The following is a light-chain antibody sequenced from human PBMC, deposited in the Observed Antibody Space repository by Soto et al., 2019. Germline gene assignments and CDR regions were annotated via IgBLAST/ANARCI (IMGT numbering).Light chain of an antibody. V-gene: IGLV2-14*01. J-gene: IGLJ1*01. CDR2: KVS. CDR1: SSDVGGYNY. Sequence: QSVLTQPASVSGSPGQSITISCTGTSSDVGGYNYVSWYQQYPGRVPKLLIYKVSNRPSGVSNRFSGSKSGNTASLTISGLQAEDEADYYCTSYTSSNTYVFGGGTKVTVL. CDR3: TSYTSSNTYV.